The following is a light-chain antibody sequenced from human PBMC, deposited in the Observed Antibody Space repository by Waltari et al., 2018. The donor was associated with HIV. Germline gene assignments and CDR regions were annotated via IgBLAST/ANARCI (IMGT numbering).Light chain of an antibody. Sequence: IPMTQSPSTLSASVGDSVSITCLASQSISSWLAWYQQKPGKAPKLLIYKASSLESGVPSRFSGSGSGTEFTLTISSLQPDDFAAYYCQQYNSYSQTFGQGTKVEMK. CDR3: QQYNSYSQT. V-gene: IGKV1-5*03. CDR1: QSISSW. J-gene: IGKJ1*01. CDR2: KAS.